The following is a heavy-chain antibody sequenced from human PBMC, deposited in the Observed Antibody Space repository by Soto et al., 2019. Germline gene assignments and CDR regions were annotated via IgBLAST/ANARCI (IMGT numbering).Heavy chain of an antibody. V-gene: IGHV3-13*05. D-gene: IGHD3-22*01. Sequence: PVGSLRLSCAASGFTFSSYDMHWFRQARVKGLEWVSAIGTAGDPYYPGSVKGRFTISRENAKNSLYLQMNSLRAGDTAVYYCARGGYYYDSSGYYYSYFDYWGQGTLVTVSS. CDR2: IGTAGDP. CDR1: GFTFSSYD. CDR3: ARGGYYYDSSGYYYSYFDY. J-gene: IGHJ4*02.